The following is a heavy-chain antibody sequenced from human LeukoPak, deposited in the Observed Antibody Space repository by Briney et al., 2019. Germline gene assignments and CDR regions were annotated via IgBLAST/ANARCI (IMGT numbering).Heavy chain of an antibody. J-gene: IGHJ5*02. V-gene: IGHV1-69*05. CDR3: ARGYSSSSHWFDP. Sequence: GASVKVSCKASGGTFNSYAISWVRQAPGQGLEWMGGIIPIFGTANYAQKFQGRVTITTDESTSTAYMELSSLRSEDTAVYYCARGYSSSSHWFDPWGQGTLVTVSS. CDR2: IIPIFGTA. CDR1: GGTFNSYA. D-gene: IGHD6-6*01.